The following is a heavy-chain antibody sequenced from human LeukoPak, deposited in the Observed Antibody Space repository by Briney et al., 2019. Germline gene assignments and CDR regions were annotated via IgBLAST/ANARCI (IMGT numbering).Heavy chain of an antibody. J-gene: IGHJ4*02. D-gene: IGHD3-10*01. V-gene: IGHV3-21*01. CDR2: ISNSGAST. CDR1: GFTFSSYS. CDR3: ARESRRYGSGSYPPDY. Sequence: GESLRLSCVASGFTFSSYSTNWVRQAPGKGLEWVSSISNSGASTDYADSVKGRFTISRDNAKNSLYLQMTSLRAEDTAVYYCARESRRYGSGSYPPDYWGRGTLFTVSS.